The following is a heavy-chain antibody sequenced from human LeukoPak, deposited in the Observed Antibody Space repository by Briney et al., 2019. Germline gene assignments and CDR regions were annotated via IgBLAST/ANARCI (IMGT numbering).Heavy chain of an antibody. CDR2: ISSSGSTI. V-gene: IGHV3-11*04. J-gene: IGHJ3*02. CDR3: AKDRRGYSYAFDI. CDR1: GFTFSDYY. Sequence: PGGSLRLSCAASGFTFSDYYMSWIRQAPGKGLGWVSYISSSGSTIYYADSVKGPFTTSMDNAKNTLYLQMNSQRAEDTAVYYCAKDRRGYSYAFDIWGQGTMVTVSS. D-gene: IGHD2-2*03.